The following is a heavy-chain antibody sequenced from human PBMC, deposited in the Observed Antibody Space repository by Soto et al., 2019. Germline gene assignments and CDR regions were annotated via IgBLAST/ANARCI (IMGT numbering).Heavy chain of an antibody. CDR1: GGSISSSSYY. V-gene: IGHV4-39*07. CDR2: IYFRGST. D-gene: IGHD3-3*01. CDR3: ARVGDFWSGWDRVPNLFAP. J-gene: IGHJ5*02. Sequence: SETLSLTCTVSGGSISSSSYYWGWIRQPPGKGLEWIGSIYFRGSTYYNPSLKSRVTISVDTSTNQFSLKLSSVTAADTAVYYCARVGDFWSGWDRVPNLFAPWGQGTLVTVSS.